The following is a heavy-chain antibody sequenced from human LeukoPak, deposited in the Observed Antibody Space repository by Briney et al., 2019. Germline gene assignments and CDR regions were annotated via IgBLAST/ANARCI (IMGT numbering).Heavy chain of an antibody. Sequence: GGSLRLSCAASGFTFSSYSMNWVRHAPGKGGEWVSYFSSSSSTIYYADTVKGRFTISRDNDKNSLYLQMNSLRAEDTAVYYCARGGPLTGYSYWRQGTLVTVSS. J-gene: IGHJ4*02. D-gene: IGHD3-9*01. CDR1: GFTFSSYS. V-gene: IGHV3-48*01. CDR3: ARGGPLTGYSY. CDR2: FSSSSSTI.